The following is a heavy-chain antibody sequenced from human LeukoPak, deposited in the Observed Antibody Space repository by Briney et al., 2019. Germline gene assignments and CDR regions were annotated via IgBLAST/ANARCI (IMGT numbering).Heavy chain of an antibody. V-gene: IGHV3-23*01. D-gene: IGHD2-2*01. J-gene: IGHJ6*02. CDR2: ISGSGDTT. CDR1: GFTVSSNY. CDR3: ASLYCSSTSCYADV. Sequence: PGGSLRLSCAASGFTVSSNYMSWVRQAPGKGLEWVSTISGSGDTTYYADSMKGRFAISRDNSRNTLFLQMNSLRAEDTALYYCASLYCSSTSCYADVWGQGTTVTVSS.